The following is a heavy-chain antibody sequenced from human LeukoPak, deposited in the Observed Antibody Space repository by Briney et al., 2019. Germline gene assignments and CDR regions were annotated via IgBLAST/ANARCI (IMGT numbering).Heavy chain of an antibody. CDR2: ISSSSSYI. Sequence: GGSLRLSCAASGFTFSSYSMNWVRQAPGKGLEWVSSISSSSSYIYYADSVKGRFTISRDNAKNSLYLQMNSLRAEATAVYYCASEGEARRNWFDPWGQGTLVTVSS. CDR3: ASEGEARRNWFDP. D-gene: IGHD6-6*01. V-gene: IGHV3-21*01. CDR1: GFTFSSYS. J-gene: IGHJ5*02.